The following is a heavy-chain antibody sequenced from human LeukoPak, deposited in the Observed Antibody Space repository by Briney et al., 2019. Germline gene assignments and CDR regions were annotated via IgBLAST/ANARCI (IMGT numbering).Heavy chain of an antibody. CDR2: ISGSGGST. Sequence: GGSLRLSCAASGFTFGSSAMSWVRQAPGKGLEWVSAISGSGGSTYYADSVKGRFTISRDNSKNTLYLQMNSLRAEDTAVYYCAKAPPYGDYGYYYYGMDVWGQGTTVTVSS. CDR1: GFTFGSSA. CDR3: AKAPPYGDYGYYYYGMDV. J-gene: IGHJ6*02. D-gene: IGHD4-17*01. V-gene: IGHV3-23*01.